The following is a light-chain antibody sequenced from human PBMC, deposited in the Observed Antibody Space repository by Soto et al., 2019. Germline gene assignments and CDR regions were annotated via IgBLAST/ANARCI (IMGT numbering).Light chain of an antibody. CDR1: SSDVGAYNY. CDR3: TSYVGNDIWV. V-gene: IGLV2-8*01. CDR2: EVT. Sequence: QSVLTQPPSASGSPGQSVTISCTVTSSDVGAYNYVSWYQQYPGKAPKLMIYEVTKRPSGVPDRFSGSKSGNTASLTVSGLQAEDEADYYCTSYVGNDIWVFGGGTKLTVL. J-gene: IGLJ3*02.